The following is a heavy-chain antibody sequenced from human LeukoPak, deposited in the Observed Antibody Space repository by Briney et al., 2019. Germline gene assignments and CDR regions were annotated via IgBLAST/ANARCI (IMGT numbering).Heavy chain of an antibody. CDR1: GGSFSGYY. CDR3: ATTQYYDILTGFQGDAFDI. J-gene: IGHJ3*02. D-gene: IGHD3-9*01. Sequence: SETLSLTCGVFGGSFSGYYWSWIRQPPGKGLEWIGEIDHKGSTNYNPSLKSRVTISVDTSKNQFSLKLSSVTAADTAVYYCATTQYYDILTGFQGDAFDIWGQGTMVTVSS. CDR2: IDHKGST. V-gene: IGHV4-34*01.